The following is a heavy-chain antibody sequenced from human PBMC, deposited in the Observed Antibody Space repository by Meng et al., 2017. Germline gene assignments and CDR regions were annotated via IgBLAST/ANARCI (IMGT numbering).Heavy chain of an antibody. CDR1: GVPFSGSD. J-gene: IGHJ4*03. CDR3: TIYITGHF. V-gene: IGHV3-73*02. Sequence: EVQLVESGGGLVQPGGFLKLSCAVSGVPFSGSDIHWVRQASGKGLEWVGRIRSRPNIYATAYAASVRGRFTISRDDSKNTAYLQMNSLKTEDTAVYYCTIYITGHFWGQGTLVTVSS. D-gene: IGHD1-20*01. CDR2: IRSRPNIYAT.